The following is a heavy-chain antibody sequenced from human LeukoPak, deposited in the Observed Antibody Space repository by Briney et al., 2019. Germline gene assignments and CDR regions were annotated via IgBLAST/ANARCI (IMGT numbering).Heavy chain of an antibody. CDR3: ASGSSTSCYD. J-gene: IGHJ4*02. Sequence: GGSLRLSCAASGFTFSSYWMHWVCQAPGKGLVWVSRINTGGSSTSYADSVKGRFTISRDNAKNTLYLQMNSLRAEDTAVYYCASGSSTSCYDWGQGTLVTVSS. V-gene: IGHV3-74*01. CDR2: INTGGSST. CDR1: GFTFSSYW. D-gene: IGHD2-2*01.